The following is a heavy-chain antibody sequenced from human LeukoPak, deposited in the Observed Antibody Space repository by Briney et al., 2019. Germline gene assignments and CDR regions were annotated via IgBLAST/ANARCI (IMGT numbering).Heavy chain of an antibody. V-gene: IGHV3-20*04. J-gene: IGHJ4*02. CDR2: INWNGGST. Sequence: GGSLRLSCAASGFTFDDYGVTWVRQAPGKGLEWVSGINWNGGSTGYTDSVKGRFTISRDNAKNTLYLQMNSLRAEDTAVYYCANFLSGSYHFDYWGQGTLVTVSS. CDR1: GFTFDDYG. D-gene: IGHD1-26*01. CDR3: ANFLSGSYHFDY.